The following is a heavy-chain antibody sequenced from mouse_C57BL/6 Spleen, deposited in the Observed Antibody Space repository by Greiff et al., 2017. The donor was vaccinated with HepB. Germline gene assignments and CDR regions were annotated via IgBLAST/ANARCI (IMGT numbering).Heavy chain of an antibody. CDR2: IDPSDSYT. V-gene: IGHV1-50*01. J-gene: IGHJ3*01. Sequence: QVQLQQPGAELVKPGASVKLSCKASGYTFTSYWMQWVKQRPGQGLEWIGEIDPSDSYTNYNQKFKGKATLTVDTSSSTAYMQLSSLTSEDSAVYYCASGYYWGQGTLVTVAA. CDR1: GYTFTSYW. CDR3: ASGYY. D-gene: IGHD2-2*01.